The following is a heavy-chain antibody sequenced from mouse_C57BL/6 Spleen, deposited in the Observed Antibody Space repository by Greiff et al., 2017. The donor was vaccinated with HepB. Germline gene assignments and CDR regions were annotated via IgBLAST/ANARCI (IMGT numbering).Heavy chain of an antibody. D-gene: IGHD2-4*01. V-gene: IGHV5-4*01. CDR2: ISDGGSYT. J-gene: IGHJ3*01. CDR1: GFTFSSYA. CDR3: ARDRLYDYDVGFAY. Sequence: EVQVVESGGGLVKPGGSLKLSCAASGFTFSSYAMSWVRQTPEKRLEWVATISDGGSYTYYPDNVKGRFTISRDNAKNNLYLQMSHLKSEDTAMYYCARDRLYDYDVGFAYWGQGTLVTVSA.